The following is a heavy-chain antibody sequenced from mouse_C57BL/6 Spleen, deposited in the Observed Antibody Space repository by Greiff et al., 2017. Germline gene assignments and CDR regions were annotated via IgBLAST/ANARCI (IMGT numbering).Heavy chain of an antibody. D-gene: IGHD2-3*01. CDR1: GFTFSSYA. Sequence: EVHLVESGGGLVKPGGSLKLSCAASGFTFSSYAMSWVRQTPEKRLEWVATISDGGSYTYYPDNVKGRFTISRDNAKNNLYLQMSHLKSEDTAMYYCARDRGYDYLDYWGQGTTLTVSS. V-gene: IGHV5-4*01. J-gene: IGHJ2*01. CDR2: ISDGGSYT. CDR3: ARDRGYDYLDY.